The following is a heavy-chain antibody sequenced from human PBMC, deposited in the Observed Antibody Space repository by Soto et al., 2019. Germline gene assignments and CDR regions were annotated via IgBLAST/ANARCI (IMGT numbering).Heavy chain of an antibody. CDR3: TTDRRSGYDPQFDF. V-gene: IGHV3-15*01. CDR1: GFTFYNTW. Sequence: PGGSLRLSCTASGFTFYNTWMSWVRQAPGKGLEWVGRVKSKTDGGATDYTAPVKGRFTISRDDSQNTLYLQMYSLQTDDTAVYYCTTDRRSGYDPQFDFWGQGTLVTVSS. CDR2: VKSKTDGGAT. D-gene: IGHD5-12*01. J-gene: IGHJ4*02.